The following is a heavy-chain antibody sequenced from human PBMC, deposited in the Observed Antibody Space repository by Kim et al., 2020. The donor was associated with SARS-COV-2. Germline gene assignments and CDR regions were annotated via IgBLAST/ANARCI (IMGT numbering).Heavy chain of an antibody. Sequence: ASVKVSCKASGYTFTSYAMNWVRQAPGQGLEWMGWINTNTGNPTYAQGFTGRFVFSLDTSVSTAYLQISSLKAEDTAVYYCARDYIWRIGGSYYYYYMDVWGTGTTVTVSS. CDR2: INTNTGNP. CDR1: GYTFTSYA. J-gene: IGHJ6*03. V-gene: IGHV7-4-1*02. D-gene: IGHD3-16*01. CDR3: ARDYIWRIGGSYYYYYMDV.